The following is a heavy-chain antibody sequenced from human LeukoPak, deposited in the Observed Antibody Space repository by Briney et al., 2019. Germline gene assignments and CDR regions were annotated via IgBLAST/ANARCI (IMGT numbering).Heavy chain of an antibody. CDR2: IYYSGST. V-gene: IGHV4-59*12. D-gene: IGHD5-18*01. Sequence: KPSETLSLTCTVSGDSISTYYWNWIRQPPGKGLEWIGYIYYSGSTNYNPSLKSRVTISVDTSKNQFSLKLSSVTAADTAVYYCARSPVDTAMVTDHKHRYFDYWGQGTLVTVSS. CDR3: ARSPVDTAMVTDHKHRYFDY. J-gene: IGHJ4*02. CDR1: GDSISTYY.